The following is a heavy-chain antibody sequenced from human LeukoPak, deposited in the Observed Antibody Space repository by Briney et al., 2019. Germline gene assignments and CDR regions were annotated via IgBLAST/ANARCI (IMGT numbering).Heavy chain of an antibody. Sequence: WGSLTLSCAASGVTFSSNYMSWVRQAPGKGLEWVSVIYSGGSTYYAASVKGRFTISIDTSKNTLYLQMNSVSAEDTAVYYCAVSYYDFWSGYYTLDYWGQGTLVTVSS. J-gene: IGHJ4*02. CDR1: GVTFSSNY. CDR3: AVSYYDFWSGYYTLDY. D-gene: IGHD3-3*01. CDR2: IYSGGST. V-gene: IGHV3-66*01.